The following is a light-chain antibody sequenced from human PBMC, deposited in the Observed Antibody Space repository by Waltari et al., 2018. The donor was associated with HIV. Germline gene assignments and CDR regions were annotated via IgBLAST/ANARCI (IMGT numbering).Light chain of an antibody. CDR2: KAS. CDR1: QSISSW. J-gene: IGKJ2*01. Sequence: DIQMTQSPSTLSASVGARVTITCRASQSISSWLAWYQHKPGKAPNLLIYKASTLESGVPSRFSGSGSGTEFTLTISSLQPYDFATYYCQQFNSYPYTFGQGTKLEIK. CDR3: QQFNSYPYT. V-gene: IGKV1-5*03.